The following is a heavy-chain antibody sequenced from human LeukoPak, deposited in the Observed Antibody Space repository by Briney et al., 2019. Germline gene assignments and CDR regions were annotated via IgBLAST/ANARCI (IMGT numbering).Heavy chain of an antibody. Sequence: SETLSLTCAVYGGSFSGYYWSWIRQPPGKGLEWIGEISHSGSTNYNPSLKSRVTISVDTSKNQFSLKLSSVTAADTAVYYCARTLHYYGSGSYAYWGQGTLVTVSS. CDR1: GGSFSGYY. CDR3: ARTLHYYGSGSYAY. J-gene: IGHJ4*02. D-gene: IGHD3-10*01. CDR2: ISHSGST. V-gene: IGHV4-34*01.